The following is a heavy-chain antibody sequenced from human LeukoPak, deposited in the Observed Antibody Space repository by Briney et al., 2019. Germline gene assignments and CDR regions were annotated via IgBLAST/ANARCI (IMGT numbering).Heavy chain of an antibody. Sequence: GESLKISCKGSGYSFTSYWIGWVRQMPGKGLEWMGIIYPGDSDTRYSPSFQGQVTISADKSISTAYLQWSSLKASDTAMYYCARPVNSGSYLGDAFDIWGQGTMVTVSS. CDR2: IYPGDSDT. CDR3: ARPVNSGSYLGDAFDI. V-gene: IGHV5-51*01. J-gene: IGHJ3*02. CDR1: GYSFTSYW. D-gene: IGHD1-26*01.